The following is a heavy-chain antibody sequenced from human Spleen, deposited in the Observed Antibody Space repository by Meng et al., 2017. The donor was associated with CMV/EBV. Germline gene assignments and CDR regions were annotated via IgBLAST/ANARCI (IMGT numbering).Heavy chain of an antibody. CDR3: ARDLKYDFWSGSKPTNWFDT. D-gene: IGHD3-3*01. V-gene: IGHV4-39*07. CDR2: IYYSGST. CDR1: SRSHY. J-gene: IGHJ5*02. Sequence: SRSHYWGWIRQPPGKGLEWIATIYYSGSTYYNPSLMGRVTISVDTSKKQFSLKLRSVTAADTAVYYCARDLKYDFWSGSKPTNWFDTWGQGSLVTVSS.